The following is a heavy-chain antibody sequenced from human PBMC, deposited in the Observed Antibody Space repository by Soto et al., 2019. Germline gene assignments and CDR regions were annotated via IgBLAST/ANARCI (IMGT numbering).Heavy chain of an antibody. D-gene: IGHD1-26*01. CDR2: ISGSGAGT. Sequence: PGGSLRLSCAASSFSFSNYAMSWVRQTPGKGLEWVSLISGSGAGTSYADSVKGRFTISRDNSDNTMYLQMISLRAEDTGVYYCAKPGTVGGTKDYFDYWGQGTLVTVSS. J-gene: IGHJ4*02. CDR1: SFSFSNYA. CDR3: AKPGTVGGTKDYFDY. V-gene: IGHV3-23*01.